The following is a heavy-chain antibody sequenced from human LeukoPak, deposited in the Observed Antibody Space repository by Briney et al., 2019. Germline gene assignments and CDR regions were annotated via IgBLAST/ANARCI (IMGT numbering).Heavy chain of an antibody. CDR3: AKGGSGWRNPDFDY. V-gene: IGHV3-74*03. J-gene: IGHJ4*02. D-gene: IGHD6-19*01. CDR2: INTDGTST. CDR1: DFEFASFW. Sequence: GGSLRLSCTASDFEFASFWMHWVRQAPGKGLVWVSHINTDGTSTKYADSVKGRFTVSRDNAKNTLFLQLNSLGAEDTAVYYCAKGGSGWRNPDFDYWGQGTLVTVSS.